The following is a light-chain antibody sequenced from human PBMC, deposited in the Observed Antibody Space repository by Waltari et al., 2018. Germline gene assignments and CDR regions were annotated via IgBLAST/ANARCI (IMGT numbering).Light chain of an antibody. CDR2: QDN. CDR3: QTWDSSIVV. Sequence: SYEVTQPPSVSVSPGQHARIPCSGNTLGDKYAFWYQQKPGQSPVPVIYQDNKRPSGIPERFSCSTSGDTATLTIRGTQAIDEADHYCQTWDSSIVVFGGGTKLTVL. CDR1: TLGDKY. V-gene: IGLV3-1*01. J-gene: IGLJ2*01.